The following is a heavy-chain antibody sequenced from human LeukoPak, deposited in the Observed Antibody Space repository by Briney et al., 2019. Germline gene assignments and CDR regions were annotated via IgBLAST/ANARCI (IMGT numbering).Heavy chain of an antibody. J-gene: IGHJ4*02. CDR1: GYTFTSYY. CDR2: INPSGGST. D-gene: IGHD5-12*01. CDR3: AMHGGYSGYDLGGYFDY. V-gene: IGHV1-46*01. Sequence: GASVKVSCKASGYTFTSYYTHWVRQAPGQGLEWMGIINPSGGSTSYAQKFQGRVTMTRDTSTSTVYMELSSLRSEDTAVYYCAMHGGYSGYDLGGYFDYWGQGTLVTVSS.